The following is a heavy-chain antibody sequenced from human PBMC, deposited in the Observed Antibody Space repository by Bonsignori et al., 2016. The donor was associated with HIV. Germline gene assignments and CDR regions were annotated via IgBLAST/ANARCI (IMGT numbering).Heavy chain of an antibody. CDR2: TYSGDST. D-gene: IGHD3-9*01. V-gene: IGHV3-66*01. CDR3: ARANHYDILTGYYNKGYFDL. Sequence: VRQAPGKGLEWVSATYSGDSTYYADSVKGRFTISRDNSKNTLYLQMNSLRAEDTAVYYCARANHYDILTGYYNKGYFDLWGQGTLVTVSS. J-gene: IGHJ4*02.